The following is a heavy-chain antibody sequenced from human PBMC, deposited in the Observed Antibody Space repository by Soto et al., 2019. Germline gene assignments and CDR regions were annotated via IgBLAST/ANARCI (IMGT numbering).Heavy chain of an antibody. Sequence: EVHLVESGGGLVQPGRSLRLSCAASGFTFDDYAMHWVRQVPGKGLEWVSSISWNSGNIVYADSVKGRFTISRDSANNSLYLQISSLRTEDTALYYCAKGAETSIFGYFDYWGQGTLVTVSS. V-gene: IGHV3-9*01. CDR2: ISWNSGNI. D-gene: IGHD3-3*01. CDR1: GFTFDDYA. CDR3: AKGAETSIFGYFDY. J-gene: IGHJ4*02.